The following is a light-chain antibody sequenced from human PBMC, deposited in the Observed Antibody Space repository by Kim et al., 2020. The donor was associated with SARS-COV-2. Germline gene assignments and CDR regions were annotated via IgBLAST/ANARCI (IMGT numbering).Light chain of an antibody. CDR3: LQVLQNPLT. Sequence: DIVMTQSPLSLAVTPGEPASISCRSSQRLLQGNGYNYLDWYLQKPGQSPQLLIYLGSNRASGVPDRFTGSGSGTDFTLKISRVEAEDVGVYYCLQVLQNPLTFGGGTKVDIK. V-gene: IGKV2-28*01. CDR2: LGS. J-gene: IGKJ4*01. CDR1: QRLLQGNGYNY.